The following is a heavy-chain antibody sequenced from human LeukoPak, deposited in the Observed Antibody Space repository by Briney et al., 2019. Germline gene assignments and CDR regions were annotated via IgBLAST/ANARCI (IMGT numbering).Heavy chain of an antibody. V-gene: IGHV6-1*01. CDR2: TYYRSKWFS. D-gene: IGHD5-12*01. CDR3: ARIATKDGRDY. CDR1: GDSVSSKSAA. J-gene: IGHJ4*02. Sequence: SQTLSLTCAISGDSVSSKSAAWNWIRQFPSRGLEWLGRTYYRSKWFSGYAVSEKSRITINPDTAKNQFSLQLNSVTPDDTAVYYCARIATKDGRDYWGQGILVTVSS.